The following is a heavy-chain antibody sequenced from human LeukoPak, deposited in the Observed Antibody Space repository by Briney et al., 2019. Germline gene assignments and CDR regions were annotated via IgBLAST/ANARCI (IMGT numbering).Heavy chain of an antibody. J-gene: IGHJ4*02. V-gene: IGHV4-34*01. Sequence: PSETLSLTCAVYGGSFSGYYWSWIRHPPGKGLEWIGEINHSGSTNYNPSLKSRVTISVDTSKNQFSLKLSSATAADTAVYYCAILYSGWPDYWGQGTLVTVSS. CDR3: AILYSGWPDY. D-gene: IGHD6-19*01. CDR1: GGSFSGYY. CDR2: INHSGST.